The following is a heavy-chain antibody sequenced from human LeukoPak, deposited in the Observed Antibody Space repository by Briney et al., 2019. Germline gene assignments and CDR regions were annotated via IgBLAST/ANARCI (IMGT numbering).Heavy chain of an antibody. CDR3: ARPGFDSSGYSLGC. J-gene: IGHJ4*02. D-gene: IGHD3-22*01. V-gene: IGHV3-30*02. CDR2: IRYDGSNK. Sequence: PGGSLRLSCAASGFTFSSYGMHWVRQAPGKGLEWVAFIRYDGSNKYYADSVKGRFTISRDNSKNTLYLQMNSLRVEDTAVYYCARPGFDSSGYSLGCWGQGTLVTVSS. CDR1: GFTFSSYG.